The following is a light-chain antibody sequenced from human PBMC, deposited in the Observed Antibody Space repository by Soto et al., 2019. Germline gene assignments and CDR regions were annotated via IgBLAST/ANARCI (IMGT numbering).Light chain of an antibody. V-gene: IGKV3-15*01. J-gene: IGKJ2*01. CDR1: HSVSTS. CDR2: SAS. CDR3: QQYIHGYT. Sequence: EVVMTQSPATLSVFPGERVTLSCRASHSVSTSLAWYQQKPGQAPRLLIYSASTRPTGIPARFSGSGSGTDFTLTISRLESEDVAVYYCQQYIHGYTFGQGTKLEIK.